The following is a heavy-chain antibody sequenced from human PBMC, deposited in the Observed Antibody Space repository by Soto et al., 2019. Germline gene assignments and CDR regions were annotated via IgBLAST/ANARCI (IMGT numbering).Heavy chain of an antibody. V-gene: IGHV3-30*18. Sequence: QVQLVESGGGVVQPGRSLRLSCAASGFTFSSYGMHWVRQVPGKGLEWVAVISYDGSNKYYADSVKGRFTISRDNSKNTLYLQMNSLRAEDTAVYYCAKDWGGYYTLQYYYGMDVWGQGTTVTVSS. CDR3: AKDWGGYYTLQYYYGMDV. CDR1: GFTFSSYG. CDR2: ISYDGSNK. D-gene: IGHD3-3*01. J-gene: IGHJ6*02.